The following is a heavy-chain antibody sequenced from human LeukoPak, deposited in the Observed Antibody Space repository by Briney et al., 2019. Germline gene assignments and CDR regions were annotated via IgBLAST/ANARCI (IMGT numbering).Heavy chain of an antibody. Sequence: SETLSLTCAVYGESFSGYYWSWIRQPPGKGLEWMGEINHSGSTNYNPSLKSRVTISVDTSKNQFSLKLSSVTAADTAVYYCARMGSYRYLAYFDYWGQGTLVTVSS. V-gene: IGHV4-34*01. CDR2: INHSGST. D-gene: IGHD3-16*02. J-gene: IGHJ4*02. CDR3: ARMGSYRYLAYFDY. CDR1: GESFSGYY.